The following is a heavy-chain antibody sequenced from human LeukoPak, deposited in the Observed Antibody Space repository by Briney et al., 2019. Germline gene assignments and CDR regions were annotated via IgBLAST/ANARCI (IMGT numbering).Heavy chain of an antibody. V-gene: IGHV4-4*07. CDR1: GGPMSSYY. D-gene: IGHD6-13*01. Sequence: SETLPLTCSVSGGPMSSYYWSWIRQPAGKGLEWIGRIYTDGSTKYNPSLKSRVTLSVDTSKRHFSLRLNSVTAADTAVYYCATYKQHLAFDNWGQGTLVTVSS. CDR2: IYTDGST. CDR3: ATYKQHLAFDN. J-gene: IGHJ4*02.